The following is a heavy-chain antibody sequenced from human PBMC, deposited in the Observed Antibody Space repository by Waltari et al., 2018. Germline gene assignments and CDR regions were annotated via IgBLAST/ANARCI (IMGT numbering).Heavy chain of an antibody. V-gene: IGHV4-61*02. D-gene: IGHD1-26*01. CDR2: IYTSGST. Sequence: QVQLQESGPGLVKPSQNLSLTCTVSGGSIRTGSYYWSWIRQPAGKGREWIGRIYTSGSTNDNPTRKSRGTISVDTSKKQFSLKLSSVTAADTAVYYCASLVGDTSRDYWGQGTLVTVSS. J-gene: IGHJ4*02. CDR3: ASLVGDTSRDY. CDR1: GGSIRTGSYY.